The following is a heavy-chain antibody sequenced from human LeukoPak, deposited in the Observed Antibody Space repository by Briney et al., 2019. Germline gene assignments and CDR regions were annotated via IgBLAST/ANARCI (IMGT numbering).Heavy chain of an antibody. D-gene: IGHD1-26*01. J-gene: IGHJ4*02. Sequence: ASETLSLTCTVSGGSISSYYWSWIRQPPGKGLEWIGYIYYSGSTNYNPSLKSRVTISVDTSKNQFSLKLSSVTAADTAVYYCARFPVGATPDIDYWGQGTLVTVSS. CDR2: IYYSGST. CDR3: ARFPVGATPDIDY. V-gene: IGHV4-59*08. CDR1: GGSISSYY.